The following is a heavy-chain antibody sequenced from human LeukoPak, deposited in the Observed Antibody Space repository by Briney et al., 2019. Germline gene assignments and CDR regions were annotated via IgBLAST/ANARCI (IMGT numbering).Heavy chain of an antibody. CDR3: ARALYYYDSSGRRDLDAFDI. CDR2: IYYSGST. Sequence: SETLSLTCTVSGGSISNYYWSWIRRPPGKGLEWIGYIYYSGSTNYNPSLKSRVTISVDTSKNQFSLKLSSVTAADTAVYYCARALYYYDSSGRRDLDAFDIWGQGTMVTVSS. D-gene: IGHD3-22*01. V-gene: IGHV4-59*01. CDR1: GGSISNYY. J-gene: IGHJ3*02.